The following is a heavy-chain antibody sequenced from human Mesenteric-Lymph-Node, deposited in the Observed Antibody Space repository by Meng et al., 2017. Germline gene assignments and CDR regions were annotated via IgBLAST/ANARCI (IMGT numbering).Heavy chain of an antibody. CDR3: ARGDKMYSSGQTTLHFDY. J-gene: IGHJ4*02. Sequence: GESLKISCAASGFTVSSNYMSWVRQAPGKGLEWVSVIYSGGSTYYADSVKGRFTISRDNSKNTLYLQMNSLRAEDTAVYYCARGDKMYSSGQTTLHFDYWGQGTLVTVSS. CDR2: IYSGGST. D-gene: IGHD6-19*01. CDR1: GFTVSSNY. V-gene: IGHV3-53*01.